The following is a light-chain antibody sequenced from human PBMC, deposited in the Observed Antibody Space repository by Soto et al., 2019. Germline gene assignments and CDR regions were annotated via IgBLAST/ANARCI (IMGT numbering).Light chain of an antibody. V-gene: IGKV3-20*01. CDR2: GAS. CDR1: QSISSSY. CDR3: QHYGSSPWT. Sequence: EIVLTQSPGTLSLSPGERATLSCRASQSISSSYLAWYQQKPGQAPRLLIYGASSSATGIPDRFSGSGSGTDFTLTISRLESEEFAVYYCQHYGSSPWTFGQGTKVEIK. J-gene: IGKJ1*01.